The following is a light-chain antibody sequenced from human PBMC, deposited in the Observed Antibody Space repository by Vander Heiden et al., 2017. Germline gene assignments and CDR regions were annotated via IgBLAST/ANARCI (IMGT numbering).Light chain of an antibody. CDR3: QEYNNWPGYT. CDR1: QSVSSN. V-gene: IGKV3-15*01. Sequence: EIVMTQSPATLSVSPGERATLSCRASQSVSSNLAWYQQKPGQAPRLLMSGASTRATGIPARFSGSGSGTEFTLTISSLQSEDFAVYYCQEYNNWPGYTFGQGTKLEIK. J-gene: IGKJ2*01. CDR2: GAS.